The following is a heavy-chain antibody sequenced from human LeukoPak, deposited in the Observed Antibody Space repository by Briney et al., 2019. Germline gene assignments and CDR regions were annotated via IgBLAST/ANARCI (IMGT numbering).Heavy chain of an antibody. CDR3: AKTMVRGGWSPLSSYYYCYMDV. J-gene: IGHJ6*03. CDR1: GYTFTSYG. D-gene: IGHD3-10*01. V-gene: IGHV1-69*13. Sequence: GASVKVSCKASGYTFTSYGISWVRQAPGQGLEWMGGIIPIFGTANYAQKFQGRVMITADESTSTAYMELSSLRSEDTAVYYCAKTMVRGGWSPLSSYYYCYMDVWGKGTTVTVSS. CDR2: IIPIFGTA.